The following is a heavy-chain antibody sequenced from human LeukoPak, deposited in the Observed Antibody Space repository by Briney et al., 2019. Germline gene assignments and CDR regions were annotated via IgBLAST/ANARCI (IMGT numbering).Heavy chain of an antibody. V-gene: IGHV1-18*01. CDR2: ISAYNCNT. Sequence: GASVTVSCKASGYTFTRYGISWVRQAPGQGLEWMGWISAYNCNTNYAQKLQGRVTMTTDTSTSTAYMELRSLRSDATAVYYCERDLYYYGSGSRGMDVWGQGTTVTVSS. D-gene: IGHD3-10*01. CDR3: ERDLYYYGSGSRGMDV. J-gene: IGHJ6*02. CDR1: GYTFTRYG.